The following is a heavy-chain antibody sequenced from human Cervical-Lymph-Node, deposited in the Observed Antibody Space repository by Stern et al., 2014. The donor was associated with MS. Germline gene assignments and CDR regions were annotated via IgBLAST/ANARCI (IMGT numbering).Heavy chain of an antibody. CDR2: ISYDGDNK. D-gene: IGHD6-6*01. CDR1: GFTFDSYA. J-gene: IGHJ4*02. Sequence: QVQLVESGGGVVQPGRSLRLSCAASGFTFDSYAMHWVRQTPGKGLEWVAVISYDGDNKYYADSVKGRFTLSRDNSKNTLYLLMNSLRPEDTAVYYCARERFSSSSRLFDYWGQGALVTVTS. V-gene: IGHV3-30-3*01. CDR3: ARERFSSSSRLFDY.